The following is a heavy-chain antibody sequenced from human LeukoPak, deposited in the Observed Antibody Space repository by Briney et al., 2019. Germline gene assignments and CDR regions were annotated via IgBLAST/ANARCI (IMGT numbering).Heavy chain of an antibody. CDR3: ARAVYGDPTFDY. Sequence: GGSLRLSCAASGFTFSSYWMHWVRQAPGKGLVWVSRINSDGSSTSYADSVKGRFTISRDNPKNTLYLQMNSLRAQDTAVYYCARAVYGDPTFDYWGQGTLVTVSS. V-gene: IGHV3-74*01. J-gene: IGHJ4*02. CDR2: INSDGSST. D-gene: IGHD4-17*01. CDR1: GFTFSSYW.